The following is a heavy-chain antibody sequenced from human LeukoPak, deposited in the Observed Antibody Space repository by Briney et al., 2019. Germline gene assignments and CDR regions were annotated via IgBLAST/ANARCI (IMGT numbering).Heavy chain of an antibody. D-gene: IGHD5-18*01. V-gene: IGHV3-7*01. CDR1: GFTFSSYA. J-gene: IGHJ3*02. CDR3: ARERGGGYIAAFDI. Sequence: GGSLRLSCAASGFTFSSYAMSWVRQAPGKGLEWVANIKQDGSEKYYVDSVKGRFTISRDNAKNSLYLQMNSLRAEDTAVYYCARERGGGYIAAFDIWGQGTMVTVSS. CDR2: IKQDGSEK.